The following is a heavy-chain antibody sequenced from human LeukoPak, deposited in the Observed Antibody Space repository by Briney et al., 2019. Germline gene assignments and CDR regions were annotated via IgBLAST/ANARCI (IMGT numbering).Heavy chain of an antibody. CDR2: IRSKANSYAT. CDR1: GFTFSGSA. CDR3: TTTYYYDSSGYYLVGY. J-gene: IGHJ4*02. Sequence: GGSLRLSCAASGFTFSGSAMHWVRQASGKGLEWVGRIRSKANSYATAYAASVKGRFTISRDDSKNTAYLQMNSLKTEDTAVYYCTTTYYYDSSGYYLVGYWGQGTLVTVSS. D-gene: IGHD3-22*01. V-gene: IGHV3-73*01.